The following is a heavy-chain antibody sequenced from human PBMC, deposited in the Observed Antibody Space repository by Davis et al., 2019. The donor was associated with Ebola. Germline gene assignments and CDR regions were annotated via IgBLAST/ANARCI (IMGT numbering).Heavy chain of an antibody. CDR3: TTQGNIVATGHDY. J-gene: IGHJ4*02. CDR1: GFTFRSYD. Sequence: PGGSLRLSCAASGFTFRSYDMHWVRQATGKGLEWVSAIGAAGDTYYPVSVKGRFTISRENAKNSLYLQMNSLKTEDTAVYYCTTQGNIVATGHDYWGQGTLVTVSS. V-gene: IGHV3-13*01. D-gene: IGHD5-12*01. CDR2: IGAAGDT.